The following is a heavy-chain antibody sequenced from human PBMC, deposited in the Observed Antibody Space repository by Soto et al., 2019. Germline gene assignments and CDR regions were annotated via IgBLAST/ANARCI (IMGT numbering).Heavy chain of an antibody. V-gene: IGHV4-59*02. J-gene: IGHJ6*02. CDR2: ILYTGNT. CDR3: ARAAYGSGSYYAPYYYYAMDV. CDR1: GASVSSYY. D-gene: IGHD3-10*01. Sequence: SETLSLTCTVSGASVSSYYWSWIRQPPGKGLEWLGYILYTGNTNYNPSLKSRVTMSVDTSKNQVSLKLSAVTAADTAVYFCARAAYGSGSYYAPYYYYAMDVWGQGTTVTVSS.